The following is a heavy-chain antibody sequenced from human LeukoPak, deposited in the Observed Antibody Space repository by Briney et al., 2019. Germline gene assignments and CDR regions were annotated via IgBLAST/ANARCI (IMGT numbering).Heavy chain of an antibody. V-gene: IGHV4-34*01. D-gene: IGHD5-18*01. CDR1: GGSFSGYY. Sequence: PSETLSLTCAVYGGSFSGYYWSWIRQPPGKGLEWIGEINHSGSTNYNPSLKSRVTISVDTSKNQFSLKLSSVTAADTAVYYCVTGVDTAMVMVPNWFDPWGQGTLVTVSS. CDR3: VTGVDTAMVMVPNWFDP. J-gene: IGHJ5*02. CDR2: INHSGST.